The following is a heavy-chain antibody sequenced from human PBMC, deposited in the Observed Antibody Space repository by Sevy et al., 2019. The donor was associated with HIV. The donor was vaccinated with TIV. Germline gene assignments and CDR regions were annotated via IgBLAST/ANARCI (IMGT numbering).Heavy chain of an antibody. CDR3: ARLRIYYYYGMDV. Sequence: SETLSLTCTVSGGSISSGDYYWNWIRQPPGKGLEWIGYIYYSGSTYYNPSLKSRVTIPVDTSKNQFSLKLSSVTAADTAVYYCARLRIYYYYGMDVWGQGTTVTVSS. CDR1: GGSISSGDYY. V-gene: IGHV4-30-4*01. CDR2: IYYSGST. D-gene: IGHD4-17*01. J-gene: IGHJ6*02.